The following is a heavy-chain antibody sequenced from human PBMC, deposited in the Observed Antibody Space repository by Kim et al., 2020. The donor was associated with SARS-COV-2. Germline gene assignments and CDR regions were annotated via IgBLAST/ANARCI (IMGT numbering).Heavy chain of an antibody. CDR2: ISYDGSNK. CDR3: AKDRFDY. J-gene: IGHJ4*02. V-gene: IGHV3-30*18. CDR1: GFTFSSYG. Sequence: GGSLRLSCAASGFTFSSYGMHWVRQAPGKGLEWVAVISYDGSNKYYADSVKGRFTISRDNSKNTLYLQMNSLRAEDTAVYYCAKDRFDYWGQGTLVTVSS.